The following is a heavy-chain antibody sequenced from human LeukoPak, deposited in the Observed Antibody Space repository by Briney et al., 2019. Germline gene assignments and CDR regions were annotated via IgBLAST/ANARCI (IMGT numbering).Heavy chain of an antibody. CDR1: GGTFSSYA. D-gene: IGHD6-13*01. CDR3: ARDGRVSNDAFDI. J-gene: IGHJ3*02. Sequence: SVKVSCKASGGTFSSYAISWVRQAPGQGLEWMGGIIPILGTANYAQKFQGRVTITTDESTSTAYMELSSLRSEDTAVYYCARDGRVSNDAFDIWGQGTMVTVSS. CDR2: IIPILGTA. V-gene: IGHV1-69*05.